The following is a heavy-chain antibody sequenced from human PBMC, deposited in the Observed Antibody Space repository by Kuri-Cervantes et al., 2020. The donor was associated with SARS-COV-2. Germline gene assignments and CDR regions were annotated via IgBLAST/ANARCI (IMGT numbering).Heavy chain of an antibody. CDR3: AREDWNDAGVFDY. CDR1: GYTFTGYY. D-gene: IGHD1-1*01. J-gene: IGHJ4*02. V-gene: IGHV1-18*04. Sequence: ASVKVSCKASGYTFTGYYMHWVRQAPGQGLERMGWISAYNGNTNYAQKLQGRVTMTTDTSTSTAYMELRSLRSDDTAVYYCAREDWNDAGVFDYWGQGTLVTVSS. CDR2: ISAYNGNT.